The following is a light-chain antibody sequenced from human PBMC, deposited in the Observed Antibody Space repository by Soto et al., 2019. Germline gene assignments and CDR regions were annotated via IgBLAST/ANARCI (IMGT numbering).Light chain of an antibody. CDR3: QQYGNLPLT. CDR1: QTITT. V-gene: IGKV3-20*01. J-gene: IGKJ4*01. CDR2: RVS. Sequence: EIVLTQSPGTVSLSTGERATLSCRASQTITTLAWYQRKPGQAPRLLIYRVSSRATGVPDRFSGSGSGTDYTLTISRLEPEDFAVYYCQQYGNLPLTFGGGTKVDIK.